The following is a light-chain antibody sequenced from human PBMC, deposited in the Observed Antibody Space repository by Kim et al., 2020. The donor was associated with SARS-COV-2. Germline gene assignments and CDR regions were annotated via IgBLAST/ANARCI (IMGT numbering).Light chain of an antibody. CDR3: NSRDSSGNHWV. J-gene: IGLJ3*02. CDR2: GKN. CDR1: HVRRYY. V-gene: IGLV3-19*01. Sequence: LDQTVKTPCQRDHVRRYYASWYQQKPGQAPVLVIYGKNNRPSGIPDRFSGSSSGNTASLTITGAQAEDEADYYCNSRDSSGNHWVFGGGTQLTVL.